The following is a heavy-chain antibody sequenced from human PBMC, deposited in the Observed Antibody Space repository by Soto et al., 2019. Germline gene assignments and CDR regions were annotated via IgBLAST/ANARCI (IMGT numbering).Heavy chain of an antibody. D-gene: IGHD1-20*01. Sequence: QVQLQESGPGLVKPSQTLSLTCTVSGGSISSGGYYWSWIRQHPGKGLEWIGYIYYSGSTYYNPSLKSRVTITVYTSKNQFSQKLRYVTAADTAVYYCARVGGINWFDPWGQGTLVTVSS. J-gene: IGHJ5*02. CDR3: ARVGGINWFDP. V-gene: IGHV4-31*03. CDR2: IYYSGST. CDR1: GGSISSGGYY.